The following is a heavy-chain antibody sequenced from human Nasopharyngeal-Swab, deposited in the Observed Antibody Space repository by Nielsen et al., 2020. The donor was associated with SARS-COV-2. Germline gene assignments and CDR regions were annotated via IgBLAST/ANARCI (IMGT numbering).Heavy chain of an antibody. Sequence: GESLKIYCASSGFTFSSYSMNWVRQAPGKGLEWVSSISSSSSYIYYADSVKGRFTISRDNAKNSLYLQMNSLRAEDTAVYYCARTAAASENGMDVWGQGTPVTVSS. CDR2: ISSSSSYI. J-gene: IGHJ6*02. D-gene: IGHD2-2*01. V-gene: IGHV3-21*01. CDR1: GFTFSSYS. CDR3: ARTAAASENGMDV.